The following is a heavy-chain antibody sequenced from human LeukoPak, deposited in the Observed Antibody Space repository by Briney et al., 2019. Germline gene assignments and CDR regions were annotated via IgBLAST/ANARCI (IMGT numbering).Heavy chain of an antibody. J-gene: IGHJ6*03. CDR2: IYHSGST. Sequence: SETLSLTCTVSGYSISSGYYWGWIRQPPGKGLEWIGSIYHSGSTYYNPSLKSRVTISVDTSKNQFSLKLSSVTAADTAVYYCAAYSSSSRYYYYMDVWGKGTTVTISS. D-gene: IGHD6-6*01. V-gene: IGHV4-38-2*02. CDR3: AAYSSSSRYYYYMDV. CDR1: GYSISSGYY.